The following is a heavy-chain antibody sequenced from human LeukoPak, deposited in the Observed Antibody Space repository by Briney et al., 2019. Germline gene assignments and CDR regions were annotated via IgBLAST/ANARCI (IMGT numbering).Heavy chain of an antibody. D-gene: IGHD2-2*01. V-gene: IGHV3-74*01. Sequence: GSLRLSCAASGFTFSSYWMHWVRQAPGKGLVWVSRINSDGSSTSYADSVKGRFTISRDNAKNTLYLQMNSLRAEDTAVYYCARDDQLFWYFDLWGRGTLVTVSS. CDR3: ARDDQLFWYFDL. CDR2: INSDGSST. J-gene: IGHJ2*01. CDR1: GFTFSSYW.